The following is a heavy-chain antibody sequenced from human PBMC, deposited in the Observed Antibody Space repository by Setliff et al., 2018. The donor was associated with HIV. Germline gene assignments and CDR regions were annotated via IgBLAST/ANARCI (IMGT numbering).Heavy chain of an antibody. J-gene: IGHJ4*02. CDR1: GFTFSNSI. CDR2: ISSSGTFI. Sequence: GESLRLSCAASGFTFSNSIMNWVRQAPGKGLEWVSSISSSGTFIYYTDSVKGRFTISRDNAKNSLYLQMNSLRAEDTAVYYCATTSGSYREFDHWGQGTLVTVSS. CDR3: ATTSGSYREFDH. V-gene: IGHV3-21*01. D-gene: IGHD1-26*01.